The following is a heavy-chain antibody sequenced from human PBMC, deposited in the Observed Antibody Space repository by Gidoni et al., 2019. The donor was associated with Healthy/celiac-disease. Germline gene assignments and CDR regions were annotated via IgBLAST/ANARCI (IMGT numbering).Heavy chain of an antibody. Sequence: QVQLVQSGAEVKKPGSSVKVSCKASGGTFSSYAISWVRQAPGQGLEWMGGIIPIFGTANYAQKVQGRVTITADESTSTAYMELSSLRSEDTAVYYCAGSYYDFWSGTPKDYYYYGMDVWGQGTTVTVSS. CDR1: GGTFSSYA. V-gene: IGHV1-69*01. CDR3: AGSYYDFWSGTPKDYYYYGMDV. J-gene: IGHJ6*02. D-gene: IGHD3-3*01. CDR2: IIPIFGTA.